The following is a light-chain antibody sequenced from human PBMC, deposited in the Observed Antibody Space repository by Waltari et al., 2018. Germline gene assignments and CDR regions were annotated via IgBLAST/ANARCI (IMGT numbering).Light chain of an antibody. CDR2: GAS. CDR1: QSVITN. Sequence: EIVMTQSPATLSVSPGERATLSCKASQSVITNLAWYQQKPGQPPRLLIYGASARATGIPDRFSGSGFGTEFTLDISSLQSEDSAIYYCQQYHNWPRVFGQGTKVEIK. J-gene: IGKJ1*01. CDR3: QQYHNWPRV. V-gene: IGKV3-15*01.